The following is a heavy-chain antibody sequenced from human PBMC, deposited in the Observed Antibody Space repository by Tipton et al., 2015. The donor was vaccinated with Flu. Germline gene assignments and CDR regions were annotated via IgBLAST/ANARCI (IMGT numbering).Heavy chain of an antibody. Sequence: TLSLTCTVSGGSISSYFWSWIRQPAGKGLEWIGHTHASGSTNYNPSLKSRVTMSIDTSKNQFSLRLSPVTAADTAVYYCASSGFGKGDFWGQGTLVTVSS. CDR2: THASGST. CDR3: ASSGFGKGDF. V-gene: IGHV4-4*07. J-gene: IGHJ4*02. D-gene: IGHD3-10*01. CDR1: GGSISSYF.